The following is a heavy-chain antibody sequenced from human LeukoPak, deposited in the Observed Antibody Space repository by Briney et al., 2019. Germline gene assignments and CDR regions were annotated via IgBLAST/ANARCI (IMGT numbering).Heavy chain of an antibody. V-gene: IGHV3-15*01. D-gene: IGHD2-15*01. CDR3: TTASDWPFHCSGGSCYGY. Sequence: GGSLRLSCAASGFTFSNAWMSWVRQAPGKGLEWVGRIKSKTDGGTTDYAAPVKGRFTISRDDSKNTLYLQMNSLKTEDTAVYYCTTASDWPFHCSGGSCYGYWGQGTLVTVSS. CDR2: IKSKTDGGTT. CDR1: GFTFSNAW. J-gene: IGHJ4*02.